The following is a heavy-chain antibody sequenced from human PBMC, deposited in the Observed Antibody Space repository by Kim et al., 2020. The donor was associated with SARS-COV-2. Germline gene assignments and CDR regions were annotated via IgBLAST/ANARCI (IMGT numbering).Heavy chain of an antibody. CDR3: ARERELPFDY. CDR1: GFTFSTYW. Sequence: GGSLRLSCAASGFTFSTYWMHWVRQAPGKGLVWVSRIKSDGRSTTYADSVNGRFTISRDNAKNTLFLEMNSLRADDTAIYYCARERELPFDYWGQGILVT. V-gene: IGHV3-74*01. J-gene: IGHJ4*02. D-gene: IGHD1-7*01. CDR2: IKSDGRST.